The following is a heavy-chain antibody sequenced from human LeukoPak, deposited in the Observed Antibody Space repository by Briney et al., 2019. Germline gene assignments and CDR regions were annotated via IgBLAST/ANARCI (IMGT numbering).Heavy chain of an antibody. Sequence: SETLSLTCTVSVGSISSGGYYWSWIRQHPGRCLEWIGYIYYSGGTYYNPSLKSRVTISVDTSKNQFSLKLSSATAADTAVYSCARYQLLYLFDYWGQGTLVTVSS. D-gene: IGHD2-2*02. CDR2: IYYSGGT. J-gene: IGHJ4*02. CDR3: ARYQLLYLFDY. CDR1: VGSISSGGYY. V-gene: IGHV4-31*03.